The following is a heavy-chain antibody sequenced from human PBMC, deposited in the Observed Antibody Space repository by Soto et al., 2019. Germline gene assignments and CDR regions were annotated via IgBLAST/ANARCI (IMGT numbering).Heavy chain of an antibody. V-gene: IGHV6-1*01. J-gene: IGHJ4*01. Sequence: QLQLQQSGPGLVKPSQTLSLTCAITGDSVSSNSAGWSWVRQSPSRGLEWLGRTYYRSKWYYEYAVSVRGRITINPDTSKNQYSLQLNSVPPEDTAVYFCARGEQYSGRIFDYWGQGTLVTVSS. CDR3: ARGEQYSGRIFDY. D-gene: IGHD1-26*01. CDR2: TYYRSKWYY. CDR1: GDSVSSNSAG.